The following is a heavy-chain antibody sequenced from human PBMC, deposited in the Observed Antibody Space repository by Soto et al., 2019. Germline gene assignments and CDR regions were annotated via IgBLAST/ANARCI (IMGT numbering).Heavy chain of an antibody. V-gene: IGHV3-9*01. CDR1: GFTFDDYA. J-gene: IGHJ6*02. CDR2: ISWNSGSI. Sequence: GGSLRLSCAASGFTFDDYAMHWVRQAPGKGLEWVSGISWNSGSIGYADSVKGRFTISRDNAKNSLYLQMNSLRAEDTALYYCAKEKRTYYYDSSGYSFYYYYGMDVWGQGTTVTVS. CDR3: AKEKRTYYYDSSGYSFYYYYGMDV. D-gene: IGHD3-22*01.